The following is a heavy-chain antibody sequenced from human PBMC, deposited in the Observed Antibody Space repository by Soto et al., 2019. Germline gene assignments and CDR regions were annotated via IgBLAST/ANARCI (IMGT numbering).Heavy chain of an antibody. Sequence: QVQLQESGPGLVKPSQTLSLTCTVSGGSISSGDYYWSWIRQPPGKGLEWIGYIYYSGSTHYNPSLKSRVTISVDTSKNQFSLKLSSVTAADTAVYYCARDQVAGTLMVDYWGQGTLVTVSS. D-gene: IGHD6-19*01. V-gene: IGHV4-30-4*01. J-gene: IGHJ4*02. CDR1: GGSISSGDYY. CDR2: IYYSGST. CDR3: ARDQVAGTLMVDY.